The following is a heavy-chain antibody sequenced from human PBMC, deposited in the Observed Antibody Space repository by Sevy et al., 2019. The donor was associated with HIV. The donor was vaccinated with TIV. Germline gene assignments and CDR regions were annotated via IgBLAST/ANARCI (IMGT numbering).Heavy chain of an antibody. V-gene: IGHV3-30*02. Sequence: VGSLRLSCAASGFTFSSYGMHWVRQAPGKGLEWVAFIRYDGSNKYYADSVKGRFTISRDNSKNTLYLQMNSLRAEDTAVYYCAKSTAQTQFYYYYGMDVWGQGTTVTVSS. J-gene: IGHJ6*02. CDR3: AKSTAQTQFYYYYGMDV. CDR2: IRYDGSNK. CDR1: GFTFSSYG. D-gene: IGHD6-19*01.